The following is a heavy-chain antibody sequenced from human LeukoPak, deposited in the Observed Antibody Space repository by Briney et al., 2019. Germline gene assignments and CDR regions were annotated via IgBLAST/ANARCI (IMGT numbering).Heavy chain of an antibody. CDR3: TAVTTFGDY. V-gene: IGHV3-73*01. J-gene: IGHJ4*02. Sequence: GGSLRLSCAASGFTFSGSAMHWVRQASGKGREWVGRIRSKANSYATAYAASVKGRFTISRDDSKNTAYLQMNSLKTEDTAVYYCTAVTTFGDYWGQGTLVTVSS. CDR1: GFTFSGSA. CDR2: IRSKANSYAT. D-gene: IGHD4-17*01.